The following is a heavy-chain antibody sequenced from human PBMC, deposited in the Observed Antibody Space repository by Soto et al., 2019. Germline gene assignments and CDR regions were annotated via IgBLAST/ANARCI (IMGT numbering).Heavy chain of an antibody. D-gene: IGHD6-13*01. CDR2: ITSSGTTV. J-gene: IGHJ4*02. CDR3: ARGSSNWAYYFDF. CDR1: GFTFSSYS. Sequence: EVHLVESGGGLVQPGGYLRLSCAASGFTFSSYSLNWVRQAPGKGLEWVSYITSSGTTVYYADSVRGRFTISRDNAKNSLYLQMNSLRDDDPAVYYCARGSSNWAYYFDFWGQGTLVTVSS. V-gene: IGHV3-48*02.